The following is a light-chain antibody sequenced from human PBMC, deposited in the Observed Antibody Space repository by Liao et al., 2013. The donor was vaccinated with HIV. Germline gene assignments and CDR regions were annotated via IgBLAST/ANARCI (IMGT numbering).Light chain of an antibody. V-gene: IGLV3-1*01. Sequence: SYELTQAPSVSVSPGQTASITCSGDKLGDKYACWYQQKPGQAPVLVIYYDSDRPSGIPERFSGSNSGNTATLTISGTQAMDEADYYCQAWDSSTVVFGGGTKLTVL. CDR1: KLGDKY. CDR2: YDS. J-gene: IGLJ2*01. CDR3: QAWDSSTVV.